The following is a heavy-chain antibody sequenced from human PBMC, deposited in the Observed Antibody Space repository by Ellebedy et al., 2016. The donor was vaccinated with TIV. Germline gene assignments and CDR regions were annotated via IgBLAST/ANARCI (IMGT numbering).Heavy chain of an antibody. D-gene: IGHD1-1*01. CDR2: ISAYNGNT. V-gene: IGHV1-18*01. CDR1: GYTFTSYG. Sequence: ASVKVSCXASGYTFTSYGISWVRQAPGQGLEWMGWISAYNGNTNYAQKFQGRVTITADESTSTAYMELSSLRSEDTAVYYCAREVRATGPLFDYWGQGTLVTVSS. J-gene: IGHJ4*02. CDR3: AREVRATGPLFDY.